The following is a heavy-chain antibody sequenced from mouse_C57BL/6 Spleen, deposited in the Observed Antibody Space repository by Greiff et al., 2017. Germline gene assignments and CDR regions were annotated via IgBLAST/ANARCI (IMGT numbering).Heavy chain of an antibody. V-gene: IGHV7-3*01. J-gene: IGHJ2*01. CDR3: ARYEVTGDFDY. CDR2: IRNKANGYTT. CDR1: GFTFTDYY. D-gene: IGHD2-2*01. Sequence: EVMLVESGGGLVQPGGSLSLSCAASGFTFTDYYMSWVRQPPGKALEWLGFIRNKANGYTTEYSASVKGRFTISRDNSQSILYLQMNALRAEDSATYYCARYEVTGDFDYWGQGTTLTVSS.